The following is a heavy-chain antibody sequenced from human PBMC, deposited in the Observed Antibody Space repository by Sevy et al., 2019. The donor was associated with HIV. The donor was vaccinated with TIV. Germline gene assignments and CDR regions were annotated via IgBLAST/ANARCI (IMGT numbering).Heavy chain of an antibody. V-gene: IGHV4-59*01. CDR3: ARASPNYYYGMDV. CDR2: IFYSRST. J-gene: IGHJ6*02. Sequence: SETLSLTCTVSGASISGYYWSWIRQPPGKGLEWIVYIFYSRSTHYSPSLKSRVTISVDTSKNQFSLRLSSMTAADTAVYYCARASPNYYYGMDVWGQGTTVTVSS. CDR1: GASISGYY.